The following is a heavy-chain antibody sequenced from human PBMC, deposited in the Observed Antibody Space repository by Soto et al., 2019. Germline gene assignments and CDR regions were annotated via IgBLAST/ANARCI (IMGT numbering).Heavy chain of an antibody. Sequence: GGSLRLSCAASGFTFSTYWMHWVRQAPGKGLVWVSRINSDGSSTSYADSVKGRFTISRDNAKNTLFLQMNSLRADDTAVYYCAKAWEVNWFDPWGQGTLVTVSS. V-gene: IGHV3-74*01. CDR1: GFTFSTYW. D-gene: IGHD1-26*01. J-gene: IGHJ5*02. CDR2: INSDGSST. CDR3: AKAWEVNWFDP.